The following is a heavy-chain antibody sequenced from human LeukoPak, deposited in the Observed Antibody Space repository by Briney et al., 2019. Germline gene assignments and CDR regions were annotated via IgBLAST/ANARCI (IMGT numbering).Heavy chain of an antibody. V-gene: IGHV6-1*01. CDR2: TYYRSKWYY. CDR1: GHSVSSNNAA. D-gene: IGHD5-12*01. CDR3: AREDRLSFDI. J-gene: IGHJ3*02. Sequence: SQTLSLTCAISGHSVSSNNAAWHWIRQSPSKGLEWLGRTYYRSKWYYDYAVSLKSRVTINPDTSKNHFSLQLSSVAPADTAVYFCAREDRLSFDIWGQGTRVTVSS.